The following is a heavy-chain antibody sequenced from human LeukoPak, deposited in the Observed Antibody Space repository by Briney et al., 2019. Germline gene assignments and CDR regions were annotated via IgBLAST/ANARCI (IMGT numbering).Heavy chain of an antibody. CDR3: ARAGAGKAAAGTLSFDI. CDR1: GGSISSYY. D-gene: IGHD6-13*01. V-gene: IGHV4-4*07. CDR2: IYTSGST. Sequence: SETLSLTCTVSGGSISSYYWSWIRQPAGKGLEWIGRIYTSGSTNYNPSHKSRVTMSVDTANNQFSLKLSSVTAADTAVYYCARAGAGKAAAGTLSFDIWGQGTMVTVSS. J-gene: IGHJ3*02.